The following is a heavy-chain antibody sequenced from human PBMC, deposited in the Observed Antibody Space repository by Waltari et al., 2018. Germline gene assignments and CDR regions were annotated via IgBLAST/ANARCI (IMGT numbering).Heavy chain of an antibody. D-gene: IGHD6-19*01. J-gene: IGHJ6*02. Sequence: QVQLVQSGAEVKKPGSSVKVSCKASGGTFSSYAISWVRQAPGQGLEWMGGIIPIFGTANYAQKFQGRVTITTDESTSTAYMELSSLRSEDTAVYYCARESGIAVAGSYYYYGMDVWGQGTTVTVSS. V-gene: IGHV1-69*05. CDR3: ARESGIAVAGSYYYYGMDV. CDR2: IIPIFGTA. CDR1: GGTFSSYA.